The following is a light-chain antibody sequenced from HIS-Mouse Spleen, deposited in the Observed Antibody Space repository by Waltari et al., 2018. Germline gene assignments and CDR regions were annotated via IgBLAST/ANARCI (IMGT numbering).Light chain of an antibody. CDR2: EGS. CDR3: CSYAGSSTYV. J-gene: IGLJ1*01. CDR1: SSDVGSYNL. V-gene: IGLV2-23*01. Sequence: QSALTQPASVSGSPGQSIPISCPGTSSDVGSYNLVPWYQQHPGKAPKLMIYEGSKRPSGVSNRFSGSKSGNTASLTISGLQAEDEADYYCCSYAGSSTYVFGTGTKVTVL.